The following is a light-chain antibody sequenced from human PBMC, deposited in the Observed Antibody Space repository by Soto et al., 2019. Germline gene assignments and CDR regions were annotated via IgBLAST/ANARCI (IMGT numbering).Light chain of an antibody. CDR2: DAS. J-gene: IGKJ5*01. Sequence: EIVMTQSPATLSVSPVGRATLSCRASQSVSSYLAWYQQKPGQAPRLLIYDASNRATGIPARFSGSGSGTDFTLTISSLEPEDFAVYYCQQRSNWPPITFGQGTRLEI. CDR3: QQRSNWPPIT. V-gene: IGKV3-11*01. CDR1: QSVSSY.